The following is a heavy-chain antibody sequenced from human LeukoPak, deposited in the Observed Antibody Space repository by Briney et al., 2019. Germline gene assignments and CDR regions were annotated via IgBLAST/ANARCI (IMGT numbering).Heavy chain of an antibody. CDR3: ASMVRGVFDY. J-gene: IGHJ4*02. CDR2: INPSGGST. Sequence: GASVKVSCKASGYTFISYYMHWVRQAPGQGLEWMGIINPSGGSTSYAQKFQGRVTMTRDTSISTAYMELSSLRSEDTAVYYCASMVRGVFDYWGLGTLVTVSS. CDR1: GYTFISYY. D-gene: IGHD3-10*01. V-gene: IGHV1-46*01.